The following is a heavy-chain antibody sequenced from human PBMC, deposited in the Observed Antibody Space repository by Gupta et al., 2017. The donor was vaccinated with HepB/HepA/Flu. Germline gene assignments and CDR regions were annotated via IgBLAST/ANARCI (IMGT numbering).Heavy chain of an antibody. J-gene: IGHJ4*02. CDR2: INQDGSFR. Sequence: EVQLVESGGGLVQPGGSLRLSCAASGFTFSSYWVTWVRQTPGKGLEWVANINQDGSFRSYLDSVKGRFTISRDNANNSLYLQMNSLRAEDTAVYYCERDRLRNSLDCWGQGTLGTVSS. CDR3: ERDRLRNSLDC. CDR1: GFTFSSYW. D-gene: IGHD4-23*01. V-gene: IGHV3-7*01.